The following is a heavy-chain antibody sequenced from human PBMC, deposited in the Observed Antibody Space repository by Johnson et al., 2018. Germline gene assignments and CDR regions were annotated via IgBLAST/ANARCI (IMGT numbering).Heavy chain of an antibody. J-gene: IGHJ3*02. CDR3: AKDTYYYDSSDDAFDI. D-gene: IGHD3-22*01. CDR1: GFXFSSYA. V-gene: IGHV3-23*01. Sequence: SGGSLRLXCAAXGFXFSSYAMSWVRQAPGKGLEWVSAISGSGGSTYYADSVTGRFTISRDNSKNTLYLQMNSLRAEDTAVYYCAKDTYYYDSSDDAFDIWGQGTMVTVSS. CDR2: ISGSGGST.